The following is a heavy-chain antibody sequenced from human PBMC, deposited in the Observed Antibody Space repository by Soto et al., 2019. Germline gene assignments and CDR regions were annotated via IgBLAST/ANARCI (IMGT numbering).Heavy chain of an antibody. CDR1: GGSISSYY. CDR2: IYYSGNT. V-gene: IGHV4-59*01. CDR3: ARERRDLTMGLFYFDY. J-gene: IGHJ4*02. D-gene: IGHD3-10*01. Sequence: ASETLSLTCTVSGGSISSYYWSWIRQPPGKELEWIGYIYYSGNTNYNPSLKSRVTISLDTSKNQFSLKLSSLTAADTAMYYCARERRDLTMGLFYFDYWGQGTLVTVSS.